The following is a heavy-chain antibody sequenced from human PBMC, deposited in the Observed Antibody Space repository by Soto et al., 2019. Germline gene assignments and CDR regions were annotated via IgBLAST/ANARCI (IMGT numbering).Heavy chain of an antibody. CDR2: MYYSGST. J-gene: IGHJ5*02. CDR1: GGSISRSSYY. V-gene: IGHV4-39*01. CDR3: SRRAPEGFDP. Sequence: ETLSLTCNVSGGSISRSSYYWGWIRQPPGKGLEWIGSMYYSGSTYYNPSLKSRVTISIDTPKNQLSLKLTSVTAADTAVYYCSRRAPEGFDPWGQGTLVTVSS.